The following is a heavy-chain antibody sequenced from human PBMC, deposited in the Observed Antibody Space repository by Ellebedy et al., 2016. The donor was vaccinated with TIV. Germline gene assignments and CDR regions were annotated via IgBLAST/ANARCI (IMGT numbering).Heavy chain of an antibody. CDR3: ARHRSITRLIEI. V-gene: IGHV5-51*01. CDR1: GYSFDTYW. CDR2: IYPDDSDT. D-gene: IGHD1-20*01. Sequence: KVSCKGSGYSFDTYWITWLRQMPGKRLEWMGLIYPDDSDTRYRPYFQGQVTIPDDTSISTASLQRSSLTASDTAMYYCARHRSITRLIEIWGQGTMVTVSS. J-gene: IGHJ3*02.